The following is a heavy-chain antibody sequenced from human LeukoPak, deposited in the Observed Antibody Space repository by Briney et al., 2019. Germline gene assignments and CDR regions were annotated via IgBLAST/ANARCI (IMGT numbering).Heavy chain of an antibody. CDR3: ARATYYYDSSGYWTLEFDFDI. J-gene: IGHJ3*02. D-gene: IGHD3-22*01. CDR2: IYHSGST. CDR1: GGSISSYY. Sequence: PSETLSLTCTVSGGSISSYYWSWIRQPPGKGLEWIGCIYHSGSTYYNPSLKSRVTISVDTSKNQFSLRLSSVTAADTAVYYCARATYYYDSSGYWTLEFDFDIWGQGTMVTVSS. V-gene: IGHV4-59*08.